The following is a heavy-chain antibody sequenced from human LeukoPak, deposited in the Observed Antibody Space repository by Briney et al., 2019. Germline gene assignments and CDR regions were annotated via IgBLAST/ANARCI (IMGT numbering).Heavy chain of an antibody. CDR2: ISSRSSYI. CDR3: ARDAQWLVPEGYYYYMDV. CDR1: GFTFSSYS. D-gene: IGHD6-19*01. J-gene: IGHJ6*03. V-gene: IGHV3-21*01. Sequence: GGSLRLSCAASGFTFSSYSINWVRRAPGKGLEWVSSISSRSSYIFYADSVKGRFTISRDNAKNSLYLQMNSLGAEDTAVYYCARDAQWLVPEGYYYYMDVWGKGTTVTVSS.